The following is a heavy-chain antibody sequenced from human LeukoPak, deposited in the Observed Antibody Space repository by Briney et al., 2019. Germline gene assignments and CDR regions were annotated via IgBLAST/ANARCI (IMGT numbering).Heavy chain of an antibody. D-gene: IGHD3-16*02. CDR1: GFTFSTYG. J-gene: IGHJ4*02. V-gene: IGHV3-15*01. CDR3: ARDYVWGSYRYDY. Sequence: GGSLRLSCAASGFTFSTYGMHWVRQAPGKGLEWVGRIKSKTDGGTTDYAAPVKGRFTISRDDSKNTLYLQMNSLRAEDTAVYYCARDYVWGSYRYDYWGQGTLVTVSS. CDR2: IKSKTDGGTT.